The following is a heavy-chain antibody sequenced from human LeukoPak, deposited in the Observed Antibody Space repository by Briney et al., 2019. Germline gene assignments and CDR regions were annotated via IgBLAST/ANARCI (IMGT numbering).Heavy chain of an antibody. CDR1: GGSISSYY. V-gene: IGHV4-59*08. Sequence: PSETLSLTCTVSGGSISSYYWSWIRQPPGKGLEWIGYIYYSGSTNYNPSLKSRATISVDTSKNQFSLKLSSVTAADTAVYYCARSTPYVLLRGAFDIWGQGTMVTVSS. D-gene: IGHD3-10*01. J-gene: IGHJ3*02. CDR2: IYYSGST. CDR3: ARSTPYVLLRGAFDI.